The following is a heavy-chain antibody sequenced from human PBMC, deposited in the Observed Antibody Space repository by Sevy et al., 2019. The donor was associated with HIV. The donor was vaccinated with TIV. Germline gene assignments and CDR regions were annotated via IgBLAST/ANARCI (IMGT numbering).Heavy chain of an antibody. D-gene: IGHD3-22*01. Sequence: GESLKISCKGSGYSFASHCIGWVRHMPGKGLEWMGIIFRDDSETRYSPSFQGQVTFSADKSINTAYLQWGSLKASDTAMYYCATSRSGYFDSSGYYIYWGQGSLVTVSS. CDR2: IFRDDSET. CDR1: GYSFASHC. J-gene: IGHJ4*02. V-gene: IGHV5-51*01. CDR3: ATSRSGYFDSSGYYIY.